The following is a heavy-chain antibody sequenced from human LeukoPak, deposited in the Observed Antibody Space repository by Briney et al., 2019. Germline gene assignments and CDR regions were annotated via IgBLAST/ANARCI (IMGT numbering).Heavy chain of an antibody. D-gene: IGHD2-8*01. V-gene: IGHV4-39*01. CDR1: GGSISSDNHN. J-gene: IGHJ4*02. CDR3: TRLPNGSPGDY. CDR2: VHYRGNA. Sequence: SETLSLTCSFSGGSISSDNHNWGWIRQPPGKGLEWVGSVHYRGNAYYNPSLRSRVAITVDTSKNQFSLRLNSVTAADTAAYYCTRLPNGSPGDYWGQGTLVTVSS.